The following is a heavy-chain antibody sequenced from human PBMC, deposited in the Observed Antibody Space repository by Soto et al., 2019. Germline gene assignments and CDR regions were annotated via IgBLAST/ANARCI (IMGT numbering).Heavy chain of an antibody. V-gene: IGHV3-23*01. CDR3: AKLTEGRMVRGVIAFLPPNRPDYYGMDV. CDR2: ISGSGGST. J-gene: IGHJ6*02. CDR1: GFTFNHYW. Sequence: HPGGSLRLSCAASGFTFNHYWMHWVRQPPGKGLEWVSAISGSGGSTYYADSVKGRFTISRDNSKNTLYLQMNSLRAEDTAVYYCAKLTEGRMVRGVIAFLPPNRPDYYGMDVWGQGTTVTVSS. D-gene: IGHD3-10*01.